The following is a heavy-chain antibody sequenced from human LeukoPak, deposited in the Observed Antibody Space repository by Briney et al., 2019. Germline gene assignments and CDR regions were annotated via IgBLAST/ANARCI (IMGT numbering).Heavy chain of an antibody. CDR2: ISGSGGST. CDR1: GFTFSSYA. D-gene: IGHD2-2*01. J-gene: IGHJ6*03. CDR3: ANRPNWENCSSTSCYYYYYMDV. Sequence: GGSLRLSCAASGFTFSSYAMSWVRQAPGKGLEWVSAISGSGGSTYYADSVKGRFTISRDNSKNTLYLQMNSLRAEDTAVYYCANRPNWENCSSTSCYYYYYMDVWGKGTTVTVSS. V-gene: IGHV3-23*01.